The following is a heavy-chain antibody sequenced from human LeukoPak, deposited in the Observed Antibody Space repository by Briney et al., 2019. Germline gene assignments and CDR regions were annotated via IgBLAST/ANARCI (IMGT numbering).Heavy chain of an antibody. CDR3: ARRGRYSSSWYGSYYFDY. Sequence: GESLKISCKGSGYSFTSYWIGWVRQMPGKGLEWMGIIYPGDSDTRYSPSFQGQVTISADKSISTACLQWSSLKASDTAMYYCARRGRYSSSWYGSYYFDYWGQGTLVTVSS. V-gene: IGHV5-51*01. CDR1: GYSFTSYW. D-gene: IGHD6-13*01. CDR2: IYPGDSDT. J-gene: IGHJ4*02.